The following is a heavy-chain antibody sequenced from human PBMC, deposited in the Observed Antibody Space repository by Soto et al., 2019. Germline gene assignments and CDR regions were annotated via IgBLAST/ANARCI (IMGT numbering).Heavy chain of an antibody. V-gene: IGHV4-31*03. CDR2: IYHSGMT. CDR3: ATVRWELHDAFDI. CDR1: GGSISTGGYY. D-gene: IGHD1-26*01. Sequence: QVQLQESGPGLVKPSQTLSLTYTVSGGSISTGGYYWSWIRQHPGRGLGWIGSIYHSGMTFSNPSLQSRVAISIDTFKNKFYLKLSSVTAADTAVYYCATVRWELHDAFDIGGQGTMVSVSS. J-gene: IGHJ3*02.